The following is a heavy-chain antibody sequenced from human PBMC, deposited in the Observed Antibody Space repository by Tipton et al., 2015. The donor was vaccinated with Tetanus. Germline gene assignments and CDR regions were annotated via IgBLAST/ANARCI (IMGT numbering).Heavy chain of an antibody. CDR3: GSGYSSHFDY. CDR2: ISGSGGRT. J-gene: IGHJ4*02. D-gene: IGHD5-18*01. V-gene: IGHV3-23*01. Sequence: SLRLSCAASGFTFSSYAMSWVRQAPGKGLESVSAISGSGGRTYYADSVKGRFTISRDNSKNTLYLQMNSLRAEDTAVYYCGSGYSSHFDYWGQGTLVTVSS. CDR1: GFTFSSYA.